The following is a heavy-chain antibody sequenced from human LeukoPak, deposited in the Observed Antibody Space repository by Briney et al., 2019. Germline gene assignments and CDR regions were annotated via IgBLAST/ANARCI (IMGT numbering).Heavy chain of an antibody. CDR1: GYTFTSYY. Sequence: SVKVSCKASGYTFTSYYMRWVRQAPGQGLEGMGIINPSGGSTSYAQKFRGRVTMTRDMSTSTVYMELSSLRSDDTAVYYCARRYCGGDCYSYYYYYMDVWGKGTTVTISS. V-gene: IGHV1-46*01. CDR2: INPSGGST. D-gene: IGHD2-21*02. J-gene: IGHJ6*03. CDR3: ARRYCGGDCYSYYYYYMDV.